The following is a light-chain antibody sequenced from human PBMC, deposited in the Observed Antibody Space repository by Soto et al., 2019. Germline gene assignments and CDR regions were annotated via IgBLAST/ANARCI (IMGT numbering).Light chain of an antibody. CDR3: QQYNSYSPVT. V-gene: IGKV1-5*01. Sequence: DIPMTQSPSTLSASVGDRVTITCRASKSISSWLDWYQQKPGKAPKHLIYDASSVESGVPSRFSGSGSGTDFTLTILIRQTDDVAPYYSQQYNSYSPVTFGGVTRVEIK. CDR2: DAS. J-gene: IGKJ4*01. CDR1: KSISSW.